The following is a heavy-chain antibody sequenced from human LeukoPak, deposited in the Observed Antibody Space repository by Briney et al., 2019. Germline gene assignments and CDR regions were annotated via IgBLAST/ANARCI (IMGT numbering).Heavy chain of an antibody. D-gene: IGHD6-6*01. CDR3: ARTGAARNFDY. V-gene: IGHV3-74*01. J-gene: IGHJ4*02. CDR1: GFTFSSYW. Sequence: GGSLRLSCAASGFTFSSYWMHWVRQAPGKGLVWVSRINSDGSSTTYADSVKGRFTISRDNARNTLYLQMNSLRAEDTAVYYCARTGAARNFDYWGQGTLVTVSS. CDR2: INSDGSST.